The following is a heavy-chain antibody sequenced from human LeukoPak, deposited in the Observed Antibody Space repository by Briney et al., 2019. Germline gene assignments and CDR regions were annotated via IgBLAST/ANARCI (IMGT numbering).Heavy chain of an antibody. D-gene: IGHD3-22*01. V-gene: IGHV1-2*06. Sequence: ASVKVSCKASGYTFTGYYMHWVRQAPGQGLEWMGRINPNSGGTNYAQKFQGRVTMTRDTSTSTAYMELSRLRSDDTAVYYCARVLVVHYYDSRHALDIWGQRTMVTVSS. CDR3: ARVLVVHYYDSRHALDI. J-gene: IGHJ3*02. CDR2: INPNSGGT. CDR1: GYTFTGYY.